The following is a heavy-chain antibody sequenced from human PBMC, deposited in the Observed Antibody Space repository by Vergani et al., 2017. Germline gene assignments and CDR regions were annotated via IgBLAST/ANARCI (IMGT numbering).Heavy chain of an antibody. J-gene: IGHJ4*02. CDR3: ARDSIAAPY. D-gene: IGHD6-6*01. V-gene: IGHV3-7*01. CDR1: GFTFSSYW. CDR2: IKQDGSEK. Sequence: EVKLVESGGGLVKPGGSLRLSCAASGFTFSSYWMSWVRQAPGKGLEWVANIKQDGSEKYYVDSVKGRFTSSRDNAKNSLYLQMNSLRAEATAVYDCARDSIAAPYWGQGTLVTVSS.